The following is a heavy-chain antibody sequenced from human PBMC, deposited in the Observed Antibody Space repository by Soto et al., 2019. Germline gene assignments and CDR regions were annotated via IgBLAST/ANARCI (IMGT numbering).Heavy chain of an antibody. CDR1: GYTFTSYG. CDR2: ISAYDGNT. D-gene: IGHD2-8*01. V-gene: IGHV1-18*01. Sequence: GASVKVSCKASGYTFTSYGISWVRQAPGQGLEWMGWISAYDGNTNYAQKLQGRVTMTTDTSTSTAYMELRSLRSDDTAVYYCARVYFYCTNGVCQSNWFDPGGKGTRVTLSS. CDR3: ARVYFYCTNGVCQSNWFDP. J-gene: IGHJ5*02.